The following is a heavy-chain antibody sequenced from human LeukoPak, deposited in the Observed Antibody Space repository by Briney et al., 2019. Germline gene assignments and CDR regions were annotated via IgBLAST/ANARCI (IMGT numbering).Heavy chain of an antibody. CDR3: AKDISSDSSGHHYSGDY. V-gene: IGHV3-30*02. CDR1: GFTFSSYW. J-gene: IGHJ4*02. CDR2: IRYDGSHK. Sequence: GGSLRLSCAASGFTFSSYWMSWVRQAPGKGLEWVAFIRYDGSHKYYADSVKGRVTISRDNSKNTLYLQMNSLRPEDTAVYYCAKDISSDSSGHHYSGDYWGQGTLVTVSS. D-gene: IGHD3-22*01.